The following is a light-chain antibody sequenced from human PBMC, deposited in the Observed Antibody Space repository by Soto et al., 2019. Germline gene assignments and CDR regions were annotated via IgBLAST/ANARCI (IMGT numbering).Light chain of an antibody. CDR2: GAS. CDR1: QSVSNNY. V-gene: IGKV3-20*01. J-gene: IGKJ1*01. CDR3: QQYNKGPVT. Sequence: EIVLTQSPGTLSLSPGERATLSCRASQSVSNNYLAWYQQKPGQAPRLLIYGASNRATGIPDRFSGSGSGTDFTLTISSLQSEDFAVYYCQQYNKGPVTFGQGTKVDIK.